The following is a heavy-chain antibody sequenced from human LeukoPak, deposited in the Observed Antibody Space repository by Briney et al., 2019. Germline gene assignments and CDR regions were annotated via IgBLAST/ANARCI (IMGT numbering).Heavy chain of an antibody. Sequence: GESLKISCKGSGYSFTTYWIGWVRQMPGKGLEWMGIIYPGDSDTTYSPSFQGQVTISADKSISTAYLQWSSLKASDTAMYYCARSRSYSRPPFDYWGQGTLVTVSS. CDR2: IYPGDSDT. J-gene: IGHJ4*02. CDR1: GYSFTTYW. D-gene: IGHD3-10*01. CDR3: ARSRSYSRPPFDY. V-gene: IGHV5-51*01.